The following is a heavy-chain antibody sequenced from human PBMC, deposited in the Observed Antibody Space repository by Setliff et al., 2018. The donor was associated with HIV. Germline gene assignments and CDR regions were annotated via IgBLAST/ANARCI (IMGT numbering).Heavy chain of an antibody. CDR1: GMTFSDAW. CDR2: IKSKEDGGTI. Sequence: PGGSLRLSCAASGMTFSDAWMTWVRQAPGKGLEWVGRIKSKEDGGTIEYAAPVKGRFTISRDDSKDTLYLQMNSLKIEDTAVYYCTTGTRIVDWGQGALVTVSS. V-gene: IGHV3-15*01. J-gene: IGHJ4*02. D-gene: IGHD2-21*01. CDR3: TTGTRIVD.